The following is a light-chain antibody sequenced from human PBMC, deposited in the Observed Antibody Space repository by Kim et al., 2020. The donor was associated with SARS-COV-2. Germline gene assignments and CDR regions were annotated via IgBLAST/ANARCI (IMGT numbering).Light chain of an antibody. Sequence: GQRGTISCSGVYTNIGSNIVIWYQQFPGTAPKRLIYYTNQRPSGVPKRFSGSKSGTSASLAITGLQSEDEAVYYCATWDDRLNVWMFGGGTQLTVL. V-gene: IGLV1-44*01. CDR2: YTN. CDR1: YTNIGSNI. J-gene: IGLJ3*02. CDR3: ATWDDRLNVWM.